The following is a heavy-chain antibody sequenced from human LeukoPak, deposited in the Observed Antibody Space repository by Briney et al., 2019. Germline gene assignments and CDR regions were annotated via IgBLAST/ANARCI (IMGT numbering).Heavy chain of an antibody. CDR2: INPNSGGT. CDR3: ARDNYGSNYYYYYGTDV. Sequence: ASVKVSCKASGYTFTGYYMHWVRQAPGQGLEWMGWINPNSGGTNYAQKFQGRVTMTRDTSISTAYMELSRLRSDDTAVYYCARDNYGSNYYYYYGTDVWGQGTTVTVSS. CDR1: GYTFTGYY. D-gene: IGHD4-11*01. V-gene: IGHV1-2*02. J-gene: IGHJ6*02.